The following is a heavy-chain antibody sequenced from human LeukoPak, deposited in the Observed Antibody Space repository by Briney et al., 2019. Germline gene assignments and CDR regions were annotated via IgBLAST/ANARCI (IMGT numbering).Heavy chain of an antibody. D-gene: IGHD3-22*01. CDR3: ARRGHTYYYDSRGQYYFDY. CDR2: IYYSGST. Sequence: SETLSLTGTVSGGSISSSSYYWGWIRQPPGKGLEWIGSIYYSGSTYYNPSLTSRVTISVDTSKNQFSLKLSSVTAADTAVYYCARRGHTYYYDSRGQYYFDYWGQGTLVTVSS. CDR1: GGSISSSSYY. V-gene: IGHV4-39*01. J-gene: IGHJ4*02.